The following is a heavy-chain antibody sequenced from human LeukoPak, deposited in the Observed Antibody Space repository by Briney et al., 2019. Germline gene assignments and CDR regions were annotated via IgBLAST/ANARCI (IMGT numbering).Heavy chain of an antibody. CDR3: ARVGHMKWFGEFPLDY. CDR1: GGSISSYY. D-gene: IGHD3-10*01. J-gene: IGHJ4*02. CDR2: VYYSGST. V-gene: IGHV4-59*12. Sequence: KPSETLSLTCTVSGGSISSYYLSWIRQPPGRGLEWIGYVYYSGSTNYNPSLKSRVTISIDTSKNQFSLKLSSVTAADTAVYYCARVGHMKWFGEFPLDYWGQGTLVTVSS.